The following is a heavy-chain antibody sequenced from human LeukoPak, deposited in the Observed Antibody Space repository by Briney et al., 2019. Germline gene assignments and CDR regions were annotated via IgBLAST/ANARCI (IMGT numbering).Heavy chain of an antibody. J-gene: IGHJ4*02. CDR2: IYSGGST. Sequence: PGGSLRLSCAASGFTVSSNYMSWVRQAPGKGLEWVSVIYSGGSTYYADSVKGRFTISRDNSKNTLYLQIHSLRAEDTAVYYCAKGVLYYFDYWGQGTLVTVSS. CDR3: AKGVLYYFDY. CDR1: GFTVSSNY. V-gene: IGHV3-66*02.